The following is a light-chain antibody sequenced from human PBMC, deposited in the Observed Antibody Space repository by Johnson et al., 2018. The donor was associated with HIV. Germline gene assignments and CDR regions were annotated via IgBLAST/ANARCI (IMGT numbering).Light chain of an antibody. J-gene: IGLJ1*01. CDR2: ENN. CDR3: GTWDSSLSAGEV. V-gene: IGLV1-51*02. Sequence: QSVLTQSPSVSAAPGQKVTISCSGSNSNIGNNYVSWYQHLPGTAPKLLIYENNKRPSGIPDRFSGSKSGTSATLGITGLQTGDEADYYCGTWDSSLSAGEVFGAATKVAVL. CDR1: NSNIGNNY.